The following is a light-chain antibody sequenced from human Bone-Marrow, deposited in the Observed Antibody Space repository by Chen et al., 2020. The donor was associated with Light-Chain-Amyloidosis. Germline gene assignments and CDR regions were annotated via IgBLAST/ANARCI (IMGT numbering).Light chain of an antibody. Sequence: SYVLTQQSSVSVAPGQTATIACGGNNIGSTSVHWYQQTPGQAPLLVGYDDSDRPSGIPERLSGSNSGNTATLTISRVEAGDEADYYCQVWDRSSDRPVFGGGTKLTVL. J-gene: IGLJ3*02. CDR1: NIGSTS. CDR3: QVWDRSSDRPV. V-gene: IGLV3-21*02. CDR2: DDS.